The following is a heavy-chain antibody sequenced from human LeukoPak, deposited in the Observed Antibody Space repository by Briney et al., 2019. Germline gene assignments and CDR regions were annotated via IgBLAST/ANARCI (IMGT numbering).Heavy chain of an antibody. D-gene: IGHD3-22*01. CDR3: AREWSDYDSSGYYDY. CDR2: ISSSGSTI. CDR1: GFTFSDYY. V-gene: IGHV3-11*04. Sequence: PGGSLRLSCAASGFTFSDYYMSWIRQAPGKGLEWVSYISSSGSTIYYADSVKGRFTISRDNAKNSLCLQMNSLRAEDTAVYYCAREWSDYDSSGYYDYWGQGTLVTVSS. J-gene: IGHJ4*02.